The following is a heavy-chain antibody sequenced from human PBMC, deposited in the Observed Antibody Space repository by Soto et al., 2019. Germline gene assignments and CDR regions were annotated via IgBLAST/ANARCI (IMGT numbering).Heavy chain of an antibody. D-gene: IGHD5-18*01. V-gene: IGHV5-10-1*01. J-gene: IGHJ6*02. CDR3: ASLVELATADYYYSGMDV. CDR2: IDPTDSYT. Sequence: PGESLKISCKGSGYSFTTYWISWVRQMPGKGLEWMGRIDPTDSYTNYSPSFQGHVTISVDKSISTSYLQWSSLKASDTAMYYCASLVELATADYYYSGMDVWGQGTTVTVSS. CDR1: GYSFTTYW.